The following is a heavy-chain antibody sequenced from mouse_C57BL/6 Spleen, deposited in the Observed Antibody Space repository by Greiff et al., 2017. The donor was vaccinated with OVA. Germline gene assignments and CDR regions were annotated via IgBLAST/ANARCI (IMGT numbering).Heavy chain of an antibody. D-gene: IGHD4-1*01. V-gene: IGHV3-6*01. CDR1: GYSITSGYY. Sequence: EVQRVESGPGLVKPSQSLSLTCSVTGYSITSGYYWNWIRQFPGNKLEWMGYISYDGSNNYNPSLKNRISITRDTSKNQFFLKLNSVTTEDTATYYCASPQTGTEYFDVWGTGTTVTVSS. J-gene: IGHJ1*03. CDR3: ASPQTGTEYFDV. CDR2: ISYDGSN.